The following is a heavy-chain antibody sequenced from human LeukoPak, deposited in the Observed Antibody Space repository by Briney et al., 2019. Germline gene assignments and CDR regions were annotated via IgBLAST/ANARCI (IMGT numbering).Heavy chain of an antibody. D-gene: IGHD3-22*01. Sequence: PGGSLRLSCAASGFTFSDYYMSWIRQAPGKGLEWVSYISSSPSPIYYADSVKGRFTISRDNAKNSLYLQMNSLRAEDTAAYYCARVYDSNGFYDAFEIWGQGTMVTVSS. J-gene: IGHJ3*02. CDR2: ISSSPSPI. V-gene: IGHV3-11*04. CDR3: ARVYDSNGFYDAFEI. CDR1: GFTFSDYY.